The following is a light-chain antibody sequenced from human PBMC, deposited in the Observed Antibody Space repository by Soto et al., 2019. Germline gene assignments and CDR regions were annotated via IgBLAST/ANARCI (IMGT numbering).Light chain of an antibody. Sequence: EIVMTQSPATLSVSPGERATLSCRASQSVNSNLSWYQQKPGQAPRLLIYTAFTRATGIPARFSGSGTGTEFTLTISSLQSEDFALYYCQQYNNWPLTFGQGTKLEIK. J-gene: IGKJ2*01. CDR2: TAF. CDR3: QQYNNWPLT. V-gene: IGKV3-15*01. CDR1: QSVNSN.